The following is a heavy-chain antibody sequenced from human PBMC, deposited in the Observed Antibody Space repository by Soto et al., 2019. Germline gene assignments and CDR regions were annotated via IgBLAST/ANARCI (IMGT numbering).Heavy chain of an antibody. CDR3: ARAKVYYYYGMDV. Sequence: PGGSLRLSCAASGFTFSSYGMHWVRQAPGKGLEWVAVIWYDGSNKYYADSVKGRFTISRDNSKNTLYLQMNSLRAEDTAVDYCARAKVYYYYGMDVWGQGTTVTVSS. J-gene: IGHJ6*02. V-gene: IGHV3-33*01. CDR2: IWYDGSNK. CDR1: GFTFSSYG.